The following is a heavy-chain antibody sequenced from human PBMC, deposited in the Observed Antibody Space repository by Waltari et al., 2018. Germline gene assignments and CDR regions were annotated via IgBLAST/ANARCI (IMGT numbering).Heavy chain of an antibody. D-gene: IGHD2-2*01. Sequence: QVQLQESGPGLVKPSETLSLTCTVSGYSISSGYYWGWIRQPPGKGLEWIGSIYHSGRTYYNPSLKSRVTISVDTSKNQFSLKLSSVTAADTAVYYCARTSDCSSTSCSDYYYYMDVWGKGTTVTISS. CDR1: GYSISSGYY. V-gene: IGHV4-38-2*02. CDR3: ARTSDCSSTSCSDYYYYMDV. CDR2: IYHSGRT. J-gene: IGHJ6*03.